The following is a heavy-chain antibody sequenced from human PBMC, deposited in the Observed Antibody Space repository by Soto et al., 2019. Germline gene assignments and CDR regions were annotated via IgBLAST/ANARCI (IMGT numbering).Heavy chain of an antibody. D-gene: IGHD3-10*01. Sequence: QAHLAQSGAEVKKPGSSVTVSCKASGGTFNSYGISWVRQAPGQGLDWMGVIIPLYGTVNYAQKFHGRVSIAADKSTSTAYMDLNSLGSDDTDVYYWARVRVIRGVIPSHFGLWGQGTQVTVSS. CDR2: IIPLYGTV. V-gene: IGHV1-69*06. J-gene: IGHJ4*02. CDR3: ARVRVIRGVIPSHFGL. CDR1: GGTFNSYG.